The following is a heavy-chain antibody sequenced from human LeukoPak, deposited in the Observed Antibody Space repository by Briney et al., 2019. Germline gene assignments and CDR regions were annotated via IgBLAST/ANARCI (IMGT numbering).Heavy chain of an antibody. Sequence: QPGGSLRLSCAASGFTFSSYAISWVRQAPGKWLEWVSAISGSGGSTYYADSVKGRFTISRDNSKNTLYLQINSLRAKDTAVYYCATAEGGIAAAGLGAFDIWGQGTMVTVSS. J-gene: IGHJ3*02. CDR2: ISGSGGST. D-gene: IGHD6-13*01. CDR3: ATAEGGIAAAGLGAFDI. CDR1: GFTFSSYA. V-gene: IGHV3-23*01.